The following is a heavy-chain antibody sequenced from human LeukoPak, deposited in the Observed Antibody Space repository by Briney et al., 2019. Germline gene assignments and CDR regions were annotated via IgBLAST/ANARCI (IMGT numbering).Heavy chain of an antibody. CDR2: ISAYNGNT. Sequence: AASVKVSCKASGYTFTSYGISWVRQAPGRGLEWMGWISAYNGNTNYAQKLQGRVTMTTDTSTSTAYMELRSLRSDDTAVYYCARFDPDIVVVPAAWGAYYFDYWGQGTLVTVSS. J-gene: IGHJ4*02. V-gene: IGHV1-18*01. CDR1: GYTFTSYG. CDR3: ARFDPDIVVVPAAWGAYYFDY. D-gene: IGHD2-2*01.